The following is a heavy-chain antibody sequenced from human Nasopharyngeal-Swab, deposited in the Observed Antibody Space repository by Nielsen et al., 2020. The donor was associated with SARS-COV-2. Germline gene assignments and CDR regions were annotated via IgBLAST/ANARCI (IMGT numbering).Heavy chain of an antibody. CDR2: TYYSGST. V-gene: IGHV4-39*01. J-gene: IGHJ5*02. Sequence: WIRQPPGKGLEWIGSTYYSGSTYYNPSLKSRVTISVDTSKNQFSLKLSSVTAADTAVYYCARHAEVLRYFDWVYREGWFDPWGQGTLVTVSS. CDR3: ARHAEVLRYFDWVYREGWFDP. D-gene: IGHD3-9*01.